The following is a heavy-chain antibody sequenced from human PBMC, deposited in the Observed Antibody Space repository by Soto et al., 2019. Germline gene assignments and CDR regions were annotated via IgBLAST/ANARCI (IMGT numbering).Heavy chain of an antibody. D-gene: IGHD5-12*01. J-gene: IGHJ6*02. V-gene: IGHV5-10-1*01. Sequence: RGESLKISCKGSGYSFASYWINWVRQVPGKGLEWMGRIDPTDSYTNYSPSFQGRVTLSADKSISTVYLQWSSLGASDTATYYCAGRLSGAKNGYNTYYFHGLDVWGQGTTVTVSS. CDR2: IDPTDSYT. CDR1: GYSFASYW. CDR3: AGRLSGAKNGYNTYYFHGLDV.